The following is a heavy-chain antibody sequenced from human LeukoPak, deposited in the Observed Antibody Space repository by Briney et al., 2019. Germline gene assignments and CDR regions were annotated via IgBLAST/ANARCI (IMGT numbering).Heavy chain of an antibody. CDR3: ARDFPNCSSTSCYVDP. CDR2: NNPNSGGT. D-gene: IGHD2-2*01. CDR1: GHTFTDYY. Sequence: ASVKVSCKASGHTFTDYYIHWVRQAPGQGFEWMGWNNPNSGGTNYAQKFQGRVTMTRDTSITTAYMELSSLRSDDTAVYYCARDFPNCSSTSCYVDPWGQGTLVTVSS. V-gene: IGHV1-2*02. J-gene: IGHJ5*02.